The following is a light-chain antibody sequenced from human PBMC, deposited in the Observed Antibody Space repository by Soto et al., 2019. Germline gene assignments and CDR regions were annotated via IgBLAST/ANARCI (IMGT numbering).Light chain of an antibody. Sequence: DIQLTQSPSFLSASVGDRVTITCRTSQAITTYLAWYQQKPGKAPKLLIYAASTLHSGVPSRFSGSGSGTELTLTISSPQPEDFATYYCHLLYDFPLTFGGGTKVE. V-gene: IGKV1-9*01. J-gene: IGKJ4*01. CDR2: AAS. CDR1: QAITTY. CDR3: HLLYDFPLT.